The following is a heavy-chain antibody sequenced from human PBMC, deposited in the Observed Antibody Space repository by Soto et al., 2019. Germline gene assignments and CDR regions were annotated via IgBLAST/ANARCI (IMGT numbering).Heavy chain of an antibody. J-gene: IGHJ3*02. D-gene: IGHD3-22*01. V-gene: IGHV3-53*01. CDR2: IYSGGST. Sequence: GGSLRLSCAASGFTVSSNYMSWVRQAPGKGLEWVSVIYSGGSTYYADSVKGRFTISRDNSKNTLYLQMNSLRAEDTAVYYCARERLDSSGYTLAFDIWGQGTMVTVSS. CDR1: GFTVSSNY. CDR3: ARERLDSSGYTLAFDI.